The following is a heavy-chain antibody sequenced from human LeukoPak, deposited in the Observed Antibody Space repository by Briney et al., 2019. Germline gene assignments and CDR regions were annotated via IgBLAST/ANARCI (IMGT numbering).Heavy chain of an antibody. V-gene: IGHV3-13*04. J-gene: IGHJ5*02. CDR3: ARGRVDYCGSGSYYNPGWFDP. D-gene: IGHD3-10*01. CDR2: IGTAGDT. CDR1: GFTFRSYD. Sequence: GGSLRLSCAASGFTFRSYDMHWVRQATGKGLEWVSAIGTAGDTYYPGSVKGRFTISRENAKNSLYLQMNSLRAGDTAVYYCARGRVDYCGSGSYYNPGWFDPWGQGTLVTVSS.